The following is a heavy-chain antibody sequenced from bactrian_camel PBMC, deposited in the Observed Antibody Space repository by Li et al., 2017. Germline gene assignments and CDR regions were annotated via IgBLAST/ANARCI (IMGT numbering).Heavy chain of an antibody. J-gene: IGHJ4*01. Sequence: HVQLVESGGGPVQAGDSLTLSCAASKYYGYMAWFRQAPGQERKGVASVYSVDGTTHVAASVQGRFTISQDNSKNTVYLQMNNLEPEDSAMYYCAADARPYCNGWYIWQYKNEGQGTQVTVS. D-gene: IGHD6*01. V-gene: IGHV3S63*01. CDR1: KYYGY. CDR2: VYSVDGTT.